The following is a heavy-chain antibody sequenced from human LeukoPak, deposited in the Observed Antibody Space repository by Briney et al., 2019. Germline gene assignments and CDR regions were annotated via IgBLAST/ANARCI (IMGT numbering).Heavy chain of an antibody. CDR1: GYTFTGYY. D-gene: IGHD6-13*01. Sequence: ASVKVSCKASGYTFTGYYMHWVRQAPGQGLEWMGWINPNSGGTNYAQKFQGRVTMTRDTSISTAYMELSRLRSDDTAVYYCARGTYSSSLKLDYFDYLGQGTLVT. CDR3: ARGTYSSSLKLDYFDY. J-gene: IGHJ4*02. CDR2: INPNSGGT. V-gene: IGHV1-2*02.